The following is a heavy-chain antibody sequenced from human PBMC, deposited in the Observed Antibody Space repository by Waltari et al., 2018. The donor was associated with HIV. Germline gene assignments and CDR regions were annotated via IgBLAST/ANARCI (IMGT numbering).Heavy chain of an antibody. V-gene: IGHV1-69*01. CDR3: ARNGDYAPAY. CDR1: GDTFRTYT. D-gene: IGHD4-17*01. Sequence: QVQLVQSGAEVKKPGSSVKVSYRASGDTFRTYTISWVRQAPGQGLEWMGGITPIFKTTKYAQKFQGRVTLTADESTRTTYMELTSLRSDDTAMYYCARNGDYAPAYWGQGTLVTVSS. J-gene: IGHJ4*02. CDR2: ITPIFKTT.